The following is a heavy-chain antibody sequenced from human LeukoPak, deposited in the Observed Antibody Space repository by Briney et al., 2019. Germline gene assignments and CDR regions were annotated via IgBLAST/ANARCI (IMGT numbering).Heavy chain of an antibody. D-gene: IGHD3-16*01. CDR2: INHSGST. V-gene: IGHV4-34*01. CDR3: ARGALGYFDY. CDR1: GGSFSGYY. J-gene: IGHJ4*02. Sequence: SETLSLTCAVYGGSFSGYYWSWIRQPPGKGLEWIGEINHSGSTNYNPSLKSRVTMSVDTSKNQFSLKLSSVTAADTAVYYCARGALGYFDYWGQGTLVTVSS.